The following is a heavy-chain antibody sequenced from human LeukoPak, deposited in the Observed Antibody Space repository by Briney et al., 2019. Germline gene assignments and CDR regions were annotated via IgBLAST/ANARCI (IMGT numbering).Heavy chain of an antibody. J-gene: IGHJ4*02. D-gene: IGHD1-26*01. Sequence: GGSLRLSYAASGFTFSSYRMNWVRQAPGKGLEWVANIKQDGSEKYYVDSVKGRFTISRDNAKNSLFLQMNSLRADDTAVYYCARDTRTFDYWGQGTLVTVSS. CDR2: IKQDGSEK. CDR1: GFTFSSYR. V-gene: IGHV3-7*01. CDR3: ARDTRTFDY.